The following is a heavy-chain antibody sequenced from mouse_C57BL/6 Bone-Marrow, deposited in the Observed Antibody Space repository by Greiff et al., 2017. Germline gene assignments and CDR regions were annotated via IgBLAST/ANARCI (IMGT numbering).Heavy chain of an antibody. CDR3: AIGSSYGELDAMDY. V-gene: IGHV1-69*01. CDR1: GYTFTSYW. D-gene: IGHD1-1*01. Sequence: QVQLQQPGAELVMPGASVKLSCKASGYTFTSYWMHWVKQRPGQGLEWIGEIDPSDSYTNYNQKFKGKSTLTVDKSSSTAYMQLSSLTSEDSAVYYCAIGSSYGELDAMDYWGQGTSVTVSS. CDR2: IDPSDSYT. J-gene: IGHJ4*01.